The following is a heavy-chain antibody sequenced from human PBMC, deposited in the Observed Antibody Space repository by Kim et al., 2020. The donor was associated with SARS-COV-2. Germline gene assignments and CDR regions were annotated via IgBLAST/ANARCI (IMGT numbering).Heavy chain of an antibody. CDR3: ANPHPYDFWSGYYTTYYYGMDV. CDR2: ISGSDGNT. J-gene: IGHJ6*02. D-gene: IGHD3-3*01. Sequence: GGSLRLSCAGSGFPFSSYAMSWVRQAPGKGLEWVSSISGSDGNTHYADSVKGRFTISRDNSKNTLYLQVNSLRGEDTAVYYCANPHPYDFWSGYYTTYYYGMDVWGQGTTVTVSS. V-gene: IGHV3-23*01. CDR1: GFPFSSYA.